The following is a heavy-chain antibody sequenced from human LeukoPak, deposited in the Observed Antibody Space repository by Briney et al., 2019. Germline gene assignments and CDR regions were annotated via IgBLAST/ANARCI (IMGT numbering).Heavy chain of an antibody. CDR3: AKAGIGVVGYFDY. Sequence: GGSLRLSCAASGFTFNSYAMSWVRQAPGRGLEWVSAIRGSGGGTYYADSVKGRFTISRDNSKNTLYLQMNSLRDEDTALYYCAKAGIGVVGYFDYWGQGTLVTVSS. D-gene: IGHD6-19*01. V-gene: IGHV3-23*01. J-gene: IGHJ4*02. CDR1: GFTFNSYA. CDR2: IRGSGGGT.